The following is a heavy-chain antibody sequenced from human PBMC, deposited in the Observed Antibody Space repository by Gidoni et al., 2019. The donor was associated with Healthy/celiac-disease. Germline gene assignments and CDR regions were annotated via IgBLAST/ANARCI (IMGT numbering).Heavy chain of an antibody. CDR1: GFTFRSYA. D-gene: IGHD5-12*01. CDR2: ISYDGSNK. J-gene: IGHJ4*02. CDR3: ASGIVATMSQPFDY. V-gene: IGHV3-30*04. Sequence: QVQLVESGGGVVQPGRSLSLSCAASGFTFRSYAMHWVRQAPGKGLEWVAVISYDGSNKYYADSVKGRFTISRDNSKNTLYLQMNSLRAEDTAVYYCASGIVATMSQPFDYWGQGTLVTVSS.